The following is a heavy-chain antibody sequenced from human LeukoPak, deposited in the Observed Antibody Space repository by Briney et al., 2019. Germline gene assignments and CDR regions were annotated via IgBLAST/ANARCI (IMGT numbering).Heavy chain of an antibody. CDR2: IHNSEST. D-gene: IGHD1-26*01. J-gene: IGHJ3*02. V-gene: IGHV4-59*01. CDR3: VRDWEGFNFDI. Sequence: PSETLSLTCTVSSGSLSIYYWSWIRQPPGGGLEWIAYIHNSESTNYNPSLKTRATIAVDTSKNQFSLKLSSLTAADTAMYYCVRDWEGFNFDIWGQGTVVTASS. CDR1: SGSLSIYY.